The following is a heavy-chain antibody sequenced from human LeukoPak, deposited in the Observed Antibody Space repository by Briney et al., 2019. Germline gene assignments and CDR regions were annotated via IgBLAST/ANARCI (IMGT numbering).Heavy chain of an antibody. V-gene: IGHV3-9*01. D-gene: IGHD2-15*01. CDR2: ICWNSGNI. CDR1: GFTFDDYA. Sequence: GRSLRLSCAASGFTFDDYAMHWVRQAPGKGLEWVSGICWNSGNIGYADSVKGRFTISRDNAKNSLYLQMNSLRAEETALYYCEKDTCSSGCSCYSDFDYWGQGTLVTVSS. CDR3: EKDTCSSGCSCYSDFDY. J-gene: IGHJ4*02.